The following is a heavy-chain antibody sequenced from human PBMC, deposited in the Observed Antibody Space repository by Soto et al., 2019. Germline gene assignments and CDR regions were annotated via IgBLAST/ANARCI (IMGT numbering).Heavy chain of an antibody. CDR1: GFTVSSYA. D-gene: IGHD5-12*01. Sequence: GGALRPPCEASGFTVSSYAIHWVRHAPGKGLEWVEVISYDGSNKYYADSVKGRFTISRDNSKNTLYLQINSLRAEYTAVYYCARDRKSDMATIRASDDRGQGTMVTIPS. V-gene: IGHV3-30-3*01. CDR3: ARDRKSDMATIRASDD. CDR2: ISYDGSNK. J-gene: IGHJ4*02.